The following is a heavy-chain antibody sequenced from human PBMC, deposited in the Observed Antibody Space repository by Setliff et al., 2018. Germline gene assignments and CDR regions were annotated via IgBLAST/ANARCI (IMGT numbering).Heavy chain of an antibody. CDR3: ASERESASRQTYFDS. CDR1: GGSFSTYY. J-gene: IGHJ4*02. CDR2: IYYSGST. V-gene: IGHV4-59*01. D-gene: IGHD2-15*01. Sequence: SETLSLTCAVYGGSFSTYYWIWIRQPPGKGLEWIGYIYYSGSTNYNPSLKSRVTISVDTSKNQFSLILSSVTAADTAVYYCASERESASRQTYFDSWGQGTPVTVSS.